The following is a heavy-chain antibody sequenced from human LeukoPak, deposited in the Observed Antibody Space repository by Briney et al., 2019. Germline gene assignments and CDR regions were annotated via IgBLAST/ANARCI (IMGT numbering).Heavy chain of an antibody. J-gene: IGHJ5*02. CDR3: ARFYGHYGSGNEFDP. CDR1: GYSFTSYW. CDR2: IYPGDSDT. Sequence: GESLKISCKGSGYSFTSYWIGWVRQMPGKGLEWMGIIYPGDSDTRYSPSFQGQVTISADKSISTAYLQWSSLKASDTAMHYCARFYGHYGSGNEFDPWGQGTLVTVSS. V-gene: IGHV5-51*01. D-gene: IGHD3-10*01.